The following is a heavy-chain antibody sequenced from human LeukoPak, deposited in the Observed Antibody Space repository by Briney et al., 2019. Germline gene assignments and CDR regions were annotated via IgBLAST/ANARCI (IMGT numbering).Heavy chain of an antibody. D-gene: IGHD1-26*01. V-gene: IGHV4-59*01. J-gene: IGHJ4*02. CDR2: FYYSGST. CDR3: ARGQGGNYYLNYFDY. CDR1: GGSFSTYY. Sequence: PSETLSLTCTVTGGSFSTYYWSWIRQTPGKGLEWIGHFYYSGSTTYNPSLKSRVTISVDTSRDQFSLKLTSVSAADTAVYYCARGQGGNYYLNYFDYWGQGAVITVTS.